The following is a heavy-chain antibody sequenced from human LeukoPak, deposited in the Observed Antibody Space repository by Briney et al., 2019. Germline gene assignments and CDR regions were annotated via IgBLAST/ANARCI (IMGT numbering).Heavy chain of an antibody. CDR1: GDSISSYY. V-gene: IGHV4-59*01. CDR2: IYYIGST. CDR3: ARDYAFDI. Sequence: PSETLSLTCTVPGDSISSYYWSWIRQPPGKGLEWIGYIYYIGSTNYNPSLKSRVTISLDTSKNQFSLKLSSVTAADTAVYYCARDYAFDIWGQGTLVTVSS. J-gene: IGHJ3*02.